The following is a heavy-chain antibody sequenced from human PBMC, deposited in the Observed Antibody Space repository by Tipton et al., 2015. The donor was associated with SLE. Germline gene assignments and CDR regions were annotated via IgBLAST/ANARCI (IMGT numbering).Heavy chain of an antibody. CDR2: IYSGGGT. D-gene: IGHD6-19*01. CDR1: GFTFSSYA. V-gene: IGHV3-23*03. J-gene: IGHJ4*02. CDR3: AKGLQQWHTYYFDY. Sequence: GSLRLSCAASGFTFSSYAMHWVRQAPGKGLEWVAVIYSGGGTSYADSVMGRFTISRDNSKNTLYLQMNSLRGEDTAVYFCAKGLQQWHTYYFDYWGQGNLVTVSS.